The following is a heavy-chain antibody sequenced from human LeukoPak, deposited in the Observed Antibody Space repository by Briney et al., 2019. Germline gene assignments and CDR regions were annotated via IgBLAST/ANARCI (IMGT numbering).Heavy chain of an antibody. CDR1: GGTFSSYA. V-gene: IGHV1-69*13. Sequence: SVKVSCKASGGTFSSYAISWVRQAPGQVLEWMGGIIPIFGTANYAQKFQGRVTITADESTSTAYMELSSLRSEDTAVYYCARDRELGGPAAVYYYYYYMDVWGKGTTVTASS. J-gene: IGHJ6*03. D-gene: IGHD2-2*01. CDR3: ARDRELGGPAAVYYYYYYMDV. CDR2: IIPIFGTA.